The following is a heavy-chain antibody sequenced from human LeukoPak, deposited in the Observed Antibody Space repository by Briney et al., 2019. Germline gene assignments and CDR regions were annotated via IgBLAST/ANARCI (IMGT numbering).Heavy chain of an antibody. Sequence: PGGSLRLSCAASGFTFSSYGMHWVSQAPGKGLEWVAVIWYDGSNKYYADSVKGRFTISRDNSKNTLYLQMNSLRAEDTAVYYCASITTVTSPWGQGTLVTVSS. J-gene: IGHJ5*02. V-gene: IGHV3-33*01. CDR3: ASITTVTSP. CDR1: GFTFSSYG. CDR2: IWYDGSNK. D-gene: IGHD4-17*01.